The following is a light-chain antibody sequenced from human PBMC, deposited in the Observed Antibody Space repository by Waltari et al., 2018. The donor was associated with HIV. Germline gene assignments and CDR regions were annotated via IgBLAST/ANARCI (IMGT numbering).Light chain of an antibody. V-gene: IGKV4-1*01. CDR3: QQFSLSPPLT. J-gene: IGKJ4*01. CDR1: QSLLYGSNNKNR. CDR2: WAS. Sequence: DIVMTQSPDSLSVSLGEGATINCKSSQSLLYGSNNKNRLAWYQQRPGQPPKLLISWASTRESGVPDRFSGSGSGTDFTLTINSLQAEDVAVYYCQQFSLSPPLTFGGGTKVEIK.